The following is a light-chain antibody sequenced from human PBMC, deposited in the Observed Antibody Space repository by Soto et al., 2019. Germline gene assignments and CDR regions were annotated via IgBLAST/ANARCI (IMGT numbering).Light chain of an antibody. CDR3: QQYGSSPRFT. J-gene: IGKJ3*01. CDR1: QSVSSSY. V-gene: IGKV3-20*01. CDR2: GES. Sequence: EIVLTQSPGTLSLSPGERATVSCRASQSVSSSYLAWYQQKPGQAPRVLIYGESSRATGIPDRFSGSGSGTDFTLTISRLEPEDFAVYYCQQYGSSPRFTFGPGTKVDIK.